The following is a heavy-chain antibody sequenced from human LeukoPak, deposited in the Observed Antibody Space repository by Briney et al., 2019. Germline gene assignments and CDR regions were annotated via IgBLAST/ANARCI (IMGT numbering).Heavy chain of an antibody. J-gene: IGHJ4*02. CDR3: ARRCKVGFSGYYFDY. Sequence: PAETLSLTCTVSGGSVSSETYYWGWVRQPPGKGLEWIGSIHYSGTSYYNPSLKSRVTISVDTSKNQFSLRLSSVTAADTAVYYCARRCKVGFSGYYFDYWGQGTLVSVSS. V-gene: IGHV4-39*07. CDR2: IHYSGTS. CDR1: GGSVSSETYY. D-gene: IGHD1-26*01.